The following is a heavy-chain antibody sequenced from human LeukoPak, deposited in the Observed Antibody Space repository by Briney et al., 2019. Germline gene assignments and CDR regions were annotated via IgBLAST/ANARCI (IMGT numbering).Heavy chain of an antibody. CDR3: ARAYYYASSAFDI. CDR1: GGSISSNTYY. V-gene: IGHV4-39*01. J-gene: IGHJ3*02. CDR2: IYYGGST. D-gene: IGHD3-22*01. Sequence: SETLSLTCTVSGGSISSNTYYWDWIRQPPGKGLECIRSIYYGGSTYYNPSLKSRVIISVDTSRNQFSLKLSSVTAADTAVYYCARAYYYASSAFDIWGQGTMVTVSS.